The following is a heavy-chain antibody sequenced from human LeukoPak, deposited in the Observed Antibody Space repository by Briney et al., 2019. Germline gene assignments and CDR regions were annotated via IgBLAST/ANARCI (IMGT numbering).Heavy chain of an antibody. CDR3: ARDLKGYGSGSYPIAY. V-gene: IGHV3-30*04. Sequence: GGSLRLSCAASGFTFGSYAMHWVRQAPGKGLEWVAVISYDGSNKYYADSVKGRFTISRDNSKNTLYLQMNSLRAEDTAVYYCARDLKGYGSGSYPIAYWGQGTLVTVSS. CDR2: ISYDGSNK. J-gene: IGHJ4*02. CDR1: GFTFGSYA. D-gene: IGHD3-10*01.